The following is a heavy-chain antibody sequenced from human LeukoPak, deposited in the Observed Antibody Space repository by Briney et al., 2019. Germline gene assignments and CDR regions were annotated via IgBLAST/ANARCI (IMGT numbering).Heavy chain of an antibody. CDR1: GDSISSGDYY. V-gene: IGHV4-30-4*01. J-gene: IGHJ4*02. CDR3: ASGSGSQHGYADS. CDR2: IYFTGTT. D-gene: IGHD3-10*01. Sequence: PSETLSLTCTVSGDSISSGDYYWTWIRQPPGKGLEWIGHIYFTGTTYYNPSLKSRVTISVDTSKNQFSLNLSSVTAADTAVYYCASGSGSQHGYADSWGQGALVTVSS.